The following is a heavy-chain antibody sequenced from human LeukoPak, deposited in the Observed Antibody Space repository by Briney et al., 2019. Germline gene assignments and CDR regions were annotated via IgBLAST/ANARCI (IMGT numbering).Heavy chain of an antibody. CDR2: IIPIFGTA. J-gene: IGHJ3*02. Sequence: GASVKVSCKASGGTFSSYAISWVRQAPGQGLEWMGGIIPIFGTANYAQKFQGRVTITADESTSTAYMELSSLRSEDTAVYYCARVEWQPYAFDIWGQGTMVTVSS. V-gene: IGHV1-69*13. CDR1: GGTFSSYA. D-gene: IGHD1-26*01. CDR3: ARVEWQPYAFDI.